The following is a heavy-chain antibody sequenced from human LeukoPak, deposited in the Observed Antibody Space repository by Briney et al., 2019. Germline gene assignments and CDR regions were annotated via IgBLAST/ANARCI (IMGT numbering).Heavy chain of an antibody. V-gene: IGHV4-38-2*01. CDR3: ARNDSSGYFDY. CDR1: GYSISSGYY. Sequence: SETLSLTCAVSGYSISSGYYWGWIRQPPGKGLEWIGSIYYSGSTHCNPSLKSRVTISVDTSQNQFSLKLSSVTAADTAVYYCARNDSSGYFDYWGQGTLVTVSS. CDR2: IYYSGST. D-gene: IGHD3-22*01. J-gene: IGHJ4*02.